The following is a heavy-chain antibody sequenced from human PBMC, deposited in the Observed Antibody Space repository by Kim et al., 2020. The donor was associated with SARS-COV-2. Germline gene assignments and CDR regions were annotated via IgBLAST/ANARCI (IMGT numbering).Heavy chain of an antibody. D-gene: IGHD2-2*02. J-gene: IGHJ2*01. CDR3: ARDGGYCSSTSCYTEGYFDL. V-gene: IGHV4-59*01. CDR2: IYYSGST. Sequence: SETLSLTCTVSGGSISSYYWSWIRQPPGKGLEWIGYIYYSGSTNYNPSLKSRVTISVDTSKNQFSLKLSSVTAADTAVYYCARDGGYCSSTSCYTEGYFDLWGRGTLVTVSS. CDR1: GGSISSYY.